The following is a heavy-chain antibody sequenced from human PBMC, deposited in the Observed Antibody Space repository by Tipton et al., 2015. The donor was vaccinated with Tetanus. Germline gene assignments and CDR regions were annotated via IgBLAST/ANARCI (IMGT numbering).Heavy chain of an antibody. J-gene: IGHJ6*02. Sequence: QVQLVQSGAEVKKPGASVKVSCKASGYTFTSYDINWVRQATGQGLEWMGWMNPNSGNTGYAQKFQGRVTMTRNTSISTAYMELSSLRSEDSAVYYCEREMGSIAVAGHSYYYGLDVWGQGTPVTVPS. CDR1: GYTFTSYD. D-gene: IGHD6-19*01. CDR2: MNPNSGNT. CDR3: EREMGSIAVAGHSYYYGLDV. V-gene: IGHV1-8*01.